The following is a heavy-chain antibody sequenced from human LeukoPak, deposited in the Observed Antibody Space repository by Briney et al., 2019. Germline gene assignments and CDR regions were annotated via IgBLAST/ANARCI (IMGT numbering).Heavy chain of an antibody. V-gene: IGHV4-38-2*01. J-gene: IGHJ4*02. D-gene: IGHD6-13*01. CDR2: IYHSGST. CDR1: GYSISSGYY. Sequence: KTSETLSLTCAVSGYSISSGYYWGWIRQPPGKGLEWIGSIYHSGSTYYNPSLKSRVTIPVDTSKNQFSLKLSSVPAADTAVYYCARPSSSWYGFDYLAQGTLVTVSS. CDR3: ARPSSSWYGFDY.